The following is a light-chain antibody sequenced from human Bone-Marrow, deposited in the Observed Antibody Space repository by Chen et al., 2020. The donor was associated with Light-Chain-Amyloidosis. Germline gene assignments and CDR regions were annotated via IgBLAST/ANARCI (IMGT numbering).Light chain of an antibody. CDR2: DAS. Sequence: EIVLTQSPATLSLSPGERATLSCRASQSINNFLAWYQQKPGQAPRLLSYDASDRATDIPARFSGSGSGTDFTLTISSLEPEDFAVYYCQQRKDWPITFGQGTRLEIK. CDR3: QQRKDWPIT. CDR1: QSINNF. V-gene: IGKV3-11*01. J-gene: IGKJ5*01.